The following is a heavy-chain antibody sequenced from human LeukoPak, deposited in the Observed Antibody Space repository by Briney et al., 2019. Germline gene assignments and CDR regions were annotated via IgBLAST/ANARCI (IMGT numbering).Heavy chain of an antibody. D-gene: IGHD3-10*01. CDR1: GFTFSSYS. CDR2: ISYSSSPI. V-gene: IGHV3-48*01. Sequence: GGPLRLSCAASGFTFSSYSMTWVRQAPGKGLEWISYISYSSSPIYYADSVKGRFTISRDNAKNSLYLQMNSLRAEDTAVYYCARGYGSGSLIPFDIWGRGTMVTVSS. CDR3: ARGYGSGSLIPFDI. J-gene: IGHJ3*02.